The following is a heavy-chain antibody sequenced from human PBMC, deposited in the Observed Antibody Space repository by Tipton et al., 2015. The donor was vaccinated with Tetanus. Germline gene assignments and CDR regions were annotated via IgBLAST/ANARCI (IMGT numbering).Heavy chain of an antibody. J-gene: IGHJ6*02. D-gene: IGHD3-16*01. CDR3: ARDRGDYIFYGMDV. CDR1: GYTFTGYY. V-gene: IGHV1-2*02. Sequence: QLVQSGAEVKKPGASVKVSCKASGYTFTGYYIYWVRHAAGQGLEWMEWIDLDSGGTVYAQKVQGRVTMTREKSISKAYMELRILRSDDTTVYYCARDRGDYIFYGMDVWGPGTTVTVS. CDR2: IDLDSGGT.